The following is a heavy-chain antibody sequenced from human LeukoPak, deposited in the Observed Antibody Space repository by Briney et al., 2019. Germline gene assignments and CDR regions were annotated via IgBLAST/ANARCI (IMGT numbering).Heavy chain of an antibody. D-gene: IGHD2-2*01. V-gene: IGHV4-31*03. CDR3: ATPYCSSISCLDVFSM. Sequence: SQTLSLTCNVSGVSVSDGRYYWTWIRPHPGKGLEGIGYKYYSGSAKYNPSLKSRLTISVDTSKNQFSLQLTSVTAADTATYYCATPYCSSISCLDVFSMWGQGTRVTVSS. J-gene: IGHJ3*02. CDR2: KYYSGSA. CDR1: GVSVSDGRYY.